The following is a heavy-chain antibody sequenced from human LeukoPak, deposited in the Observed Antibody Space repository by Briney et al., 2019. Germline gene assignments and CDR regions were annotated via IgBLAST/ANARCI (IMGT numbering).Heavy chain of an antibody. CDR2: INSDGSVT. J-gene: IGHJ4*02. CDR3: ARSRGPGNHYFDY. V-gene: IGHV3-74*01. Sequence: GGSLRLSCAASGFTFSSYWMHWVRQAPGKGLLWVSRINSDGSVTTYADSVKGRFTISRDNAKNTLYLQMNSLGAADTAVYYCARSRGPGNHYFDYWGQGALVTVSS. D-gene: IGHD4-23*01. CDR1: GFTFSSYW.